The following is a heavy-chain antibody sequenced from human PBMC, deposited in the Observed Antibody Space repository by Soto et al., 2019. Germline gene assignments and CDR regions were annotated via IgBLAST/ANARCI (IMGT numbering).Heavy chain of an antibody. CDR3: ARPDYGDYEYFQH. Sequence: GGSLRLSCAASGFTFSSYWMHWVRQAPGKGLVWVSRINSDGSSTSYADSVKGRFTISRDNAKNTLYLQMNSLRAEDTAVYYCARPDYGDYEYFQHWGQGTLVTVSS. CDR1: GFTFSSYW. D-gene: IGHD4-17*01. V-gene: IGHV3-74*01. J-gene: IGHJ1*01. CDR2: INSDGSST.